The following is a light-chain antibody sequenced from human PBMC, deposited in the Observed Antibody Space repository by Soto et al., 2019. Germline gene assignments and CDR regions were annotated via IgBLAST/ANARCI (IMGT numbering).Light chain of an antibody. Sequence: QSVLTQPASVSGSPGQSITISCTGTSSDVGGYNYVSWYQQHPGKAPKLMIYEVSNRPSGVSNRFSGSKSGNTASLTISGLQSEDEGDYYCSAYTARSTLVFGGGTK. CDR3: SAYTARSTLV. J-gene: IGLJ3*02. CDR1: SSDVGGYNY. CDR2: EVS. V-gene: IGLV2-14*01.